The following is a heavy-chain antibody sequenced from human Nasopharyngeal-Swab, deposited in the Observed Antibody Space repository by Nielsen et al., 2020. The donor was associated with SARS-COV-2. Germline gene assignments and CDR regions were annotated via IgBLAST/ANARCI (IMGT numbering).Heavy chain of an antibody. CDR3: ARDAIVVVPAAIQY. V-gene: IGHV3-11*04. J-gene: IGHJ4*02. D-gene: IGHD2-2*02. Sequence: WIRQPPGEGLEWVSYISSSSSTKYYAGSVKGRFTISRDNAKNSLYLQMNSLRDEDTAVYYCARDAIVVVPAAIQYWGQGTLVTVSS. CDR2: ISSSSSTK.